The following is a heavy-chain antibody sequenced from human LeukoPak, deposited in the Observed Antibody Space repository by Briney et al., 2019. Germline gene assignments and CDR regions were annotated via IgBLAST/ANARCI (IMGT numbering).Heavy chain of an antibody. CDR3: SIDQYQLLVKS. CDR2: IYYSGST. Sequence: PSETLSLTCTVSGGSISSGDYYWSWIRQPPGKGLEWIGYIYYSGSTYYNPSLKSRVTISVDTSKNQFSLKLSSVTAADTAVYYCSIDQYQLLVKSWGQGTLVTVSS. V-gene: IGHV4-30-4*01. J-gene: IGHJ5*02. CDR1: GGSISSGDYY. D-gene: IGHD2-2*01.